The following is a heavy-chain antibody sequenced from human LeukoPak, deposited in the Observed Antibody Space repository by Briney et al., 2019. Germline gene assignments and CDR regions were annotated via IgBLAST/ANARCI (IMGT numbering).Heavy chain of an antibody. CDR1: GGSISSYY. Sequence: SETLSLTCTVSGGSISSYYWSWIRQPPGKGLEWIGYIYYSGSTNYNPSLKSRVTISVDTSKNQFSLKLSSVTAADTAVYYCAREASRAEGYGMDVWGKGTTVTVSS. CDR2: IYYSGST. J-gene: IGHJ6*04. V-gene: IGHV4-59*01. CDR3: AREASRAEGYGMDV. D-gene: IGHD5-12*01.